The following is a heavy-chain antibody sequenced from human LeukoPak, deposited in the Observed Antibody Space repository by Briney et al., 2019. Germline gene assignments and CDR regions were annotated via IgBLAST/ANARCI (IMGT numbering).Heavy chain of an antibody. CDR3: ARAGLEGLSAITMVRGVAWFDP. V-gene: IGHV1-18*01. Sequence: ASVKVSCKASGYTFTSYGISWVRQAPGQGLEWMGWISAYNGNTNYAQKLQGRVTMTTDTSTSTAYMELRSLRSEDTAVYYCARAGLEGLSAITMVRGVAWFDPWGQGTLVTVSS. D-gene: IGHD3-10*01. J-gene: IGHJ5*02. CDR1: GYTFTSYG. CDR2: ISAYNGNT.